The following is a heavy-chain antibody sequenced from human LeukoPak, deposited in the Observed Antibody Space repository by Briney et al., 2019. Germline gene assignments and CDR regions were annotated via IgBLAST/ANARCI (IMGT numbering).Heavy chain of an antibody. CDR2: ISSSSSYI. V-gene: IGHV3-21*01. Sequence: GGSPRLSCAASGFTFSSYSMNWVRQAPGKGLEWVSSISSSSSYIYYADSVKGRFTISRDNAKNSLYLQMNSLRAEDTAVYYCARDDPDCSSTSCYTGWFDPWGQGTLVTVSS. D-gene: IGHD2-2*02. J-gene: IGHJ5*02. CDR1: GFTFSSYS. CDR3: ARDDPDCSSTSCYTGWFDP.